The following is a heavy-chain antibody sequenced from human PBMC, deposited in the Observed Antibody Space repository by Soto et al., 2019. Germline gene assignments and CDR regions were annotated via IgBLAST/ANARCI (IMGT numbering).Heavy chain of an antibody. CDR2: INHSGST. J-gene: IGHJ5*02. CDR1: GGSFSGYY. CDR3: ARGRRDIVVVPAASRKGGFDP. Sequence: SETLSLTCAVYGGSFSGYYWSWIRQPPGKGLEWIGEINHSGSTNYNLSLKSRVTISVDTSKNQFSLKLSSVTAADTAVYYCARGRRDIVVVPAASRKGGFDPWGQGTLVTVSS. D-gene: IGHD2-2*01. V-gene: IGHV4-34*01.